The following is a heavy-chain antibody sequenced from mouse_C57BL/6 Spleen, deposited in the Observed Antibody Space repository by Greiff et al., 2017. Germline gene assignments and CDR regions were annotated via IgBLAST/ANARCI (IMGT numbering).Heavy chain of an antibody. Sequence: QVQLQQPGAELVRPGSSVKLSCKASGYTFTSYWMDWVKQRPGQGLEWIGNIYPSDSETHYNQKFKDKATLTVDKSSSTAYMQSSSLTSDDSAVYYWTRLITTVVGPFDYWGQGTTLTVSS. D-gene: IGHD1-1*01. J-gene: IGHJ2*01. CDR1: GYTFTSYW. CDR2: IYPSDSET. V-gene: IGHV1-61*01. CDR3: TRLITTVVGPFDY.